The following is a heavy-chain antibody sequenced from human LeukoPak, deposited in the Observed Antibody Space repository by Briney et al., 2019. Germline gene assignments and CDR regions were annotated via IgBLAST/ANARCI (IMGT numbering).Heavy chain of an antibody. CDR3: ATPPIAAAGYYYYYGMDV. J-gene: IGHJ6*02. D-gene: IGHD6-13*01. CDR2: IKQDGSEK. CDR1: GFTFSSYW. V-gene: IGHV3-7*01. Sequence: PGGSLRLSCAASGFTFSSYWMSWVRQAPGKGLEWVANIKQDGSEKYYVDSVKGRFTISRDNAKNSLYLQMNSLRAEDTAVYYCATPPIAAAGYYYYYGMDVRGQGTTVTVSS.